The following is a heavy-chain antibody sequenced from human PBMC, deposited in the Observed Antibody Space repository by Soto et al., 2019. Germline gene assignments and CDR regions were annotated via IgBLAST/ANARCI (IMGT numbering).Heavy chain of an antibody. CDR3: AASSIAARLGYYGMDV. J-gene: IGHJ6*02. CDR2: IYYSGCT. D-gene: IGHD6-6*01. V-gene: IGHV4-39*01. Sequence: TLSLTCTVSGGSISSSSYYWGWIRQPPGKGLEWIGSIYYSGCTYYNPSLKSRVTISVDTSKNQFSLKLSSVTAADTAVYYCAASSIAARLGYYGMDVCGQGTTVTVSS. CDR1: GGSISSSSYY.